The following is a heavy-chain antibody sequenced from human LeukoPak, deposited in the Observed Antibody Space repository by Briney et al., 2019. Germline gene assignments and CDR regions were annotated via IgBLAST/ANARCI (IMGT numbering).Heavy chain of an antibody. CDR3: ARDGTYYYDSSGYYC. D-gene: IGHD3-22*01. V-gene: IGHV1-2*06. CDR1: GYTFTGYY. Sequence: ASVKVSCKASGYTFTGYYMHWVRQAPGQGLEWMGRINPNSGGTNYAQKFQGRVTMTRDTSISTAYMELSRLRSDDTAVYYCARDGTYYYDSSGYYCWGQGTLVTVSS. J-gene: IGHJ4*02. CDR2: INPNSGGT.